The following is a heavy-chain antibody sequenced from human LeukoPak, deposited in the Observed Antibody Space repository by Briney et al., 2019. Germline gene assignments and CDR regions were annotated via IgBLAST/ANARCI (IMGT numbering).Heavy chain of an antibody. J-gene: IGHJ4*02. CDR2: ISSSSSYI. Sequence: PGGSLRLSCAASGFTFSSYSMNWVRQAPGKGLEWVSPISSSSSYIYYADSVKGRFTISRDNAKNSLYLQINSLRAEDTAVYYCARDHITIFGVVTYYFDYWGQGTLVTVSS. CDR3: ARDHITIFGVVTYYFDY. CDR1: GFTFSSYS. V-gene: IGHV3-21*01. D-gene: IGHD3-3*01.